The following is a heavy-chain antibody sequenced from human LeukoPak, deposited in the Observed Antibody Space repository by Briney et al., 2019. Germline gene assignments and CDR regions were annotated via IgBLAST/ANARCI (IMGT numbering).Heavy chain of an antibody. CDR3: AIGVIDGDAFDI. D-gene: IGHD2-21*01. Sequence: ASVMVSCKASGYTFTSYDINWVRQATGQGLEWMGWMNPNSGNTGYAQKFQGRVTMTRNTSISTAYMELSSLRSEDTAVYYCAIGVIDGDAFDIWGQGTMVTVSS. V-gene: IGHV1-8*01. CDR1: GYTFTSYD. J-gene: IGHJ3*02. CDR2: MNPNSGNT.